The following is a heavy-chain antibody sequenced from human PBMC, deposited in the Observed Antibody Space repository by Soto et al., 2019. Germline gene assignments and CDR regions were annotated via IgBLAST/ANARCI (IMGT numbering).Heavy chain of an antibody. CDR3: ARGGGSDSVTGSLPFGY. V-gene: IGHV1-69*13. D-gene: IGHD3-9*01. J-gene: IGHJ4*02. Sequence: ASVNVSCKASGGTFSRYAISWVRQAPGQEREGMGGINPIFGTANYAQNFQSIVTITEDESKSTAFMELSSLRSEDTAVYYCARGGGSDSVTGSLPFGYWGQGTLVTVSS. CDR2: INPIFGTA. CDR1: GGTFSRYA.